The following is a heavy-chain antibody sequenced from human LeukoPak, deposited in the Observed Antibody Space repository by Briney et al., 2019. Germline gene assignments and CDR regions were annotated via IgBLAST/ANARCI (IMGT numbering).Heavy chain of an antibody. CDR3: ARPGPHWYFEF. J-gene: IGHJ2*01. CDR1: GYMFTRYW. CDR2: IYPDDSDI. Sequence: GESLKISRQSSGYMFTRYWIGWVRQMPGKGLEWMGIIYPDDSDIRYSPSFQGQVTISVDKPISTTYLQWSSLKSSDTAMYYCARPGPHWYFEFWGRGTLVTVSS. V-gene: IGHV5-51*01.